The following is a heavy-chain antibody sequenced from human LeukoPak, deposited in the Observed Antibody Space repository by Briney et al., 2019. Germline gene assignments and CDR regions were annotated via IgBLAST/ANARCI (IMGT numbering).Heavy chain of an antibody. V-gene: IGHV3-7*01. Sequence: GGSLRLSCVVSGFTLSSDWMSWVRQAPGKGLEWVANIKKDGIEKYYVESVKGRFTISRDNAKNSLYLQMNSLRAEDTAVYYCARGRYSSRSGGYYFDIWGQETLVTVSS. CDR2: IKKDGIEK. J-gene: IGHJ4*02. CDR1: GFTLSSDW. D-gene: IGHD2-2*01. CDR3: ARGRYSSRSGGYYFDI.